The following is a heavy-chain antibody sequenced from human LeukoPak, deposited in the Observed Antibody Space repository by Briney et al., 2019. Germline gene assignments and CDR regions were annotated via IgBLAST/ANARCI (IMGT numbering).Heavy chain of an antibody. Sequence: GGSLRLSCAASGFTFSSYSMNWVRQAPGKGLEWVSHITASGTAMFYADSVKGRFTISRDNAKNSLYLQMSSLRAEDTAIYYCARLLSGWYLADYWGQGTLVTVSS. V-gene: IGHV3-48*01. CDR2: ITASGTAM. D-gene: IGHD6-19*01. CDR3: ARLLSGWYLADY. CDR1: GFTFSSYS. J-gene: IGHJ4*02.